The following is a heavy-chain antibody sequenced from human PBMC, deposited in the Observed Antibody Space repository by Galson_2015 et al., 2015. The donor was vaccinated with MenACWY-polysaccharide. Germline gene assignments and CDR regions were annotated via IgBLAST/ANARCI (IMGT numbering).Heavy chain of an antibody. CDR1: ESRFSNSG. J-gene: IGHJ3*01. CDR3: AREGSRIVFHAFDV. CDR2: IQYDGSKI. V-gene: IGHV3-33*01. Sequence: SLRLSCAASESRFSNSGMHWVRQAPGKGLEWVAVIQYDGSKIAYADSVKGRFTVSRDNSKNTLYLEMNSLRAEDTAVYYCAREGSRIVFHAFDVWGQGTMVIVSS. D-gene: IGHD2-15*01.